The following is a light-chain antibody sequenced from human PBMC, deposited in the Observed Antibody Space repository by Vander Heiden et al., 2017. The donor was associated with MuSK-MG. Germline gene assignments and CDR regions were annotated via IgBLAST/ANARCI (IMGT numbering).Light chain of an antibody. CDR2: DVS. J-gene: IGLJ1*01. Sequence: QSALTQPASVSGSPGQSIPISCTGTNRDVGGYNYVSWYQQHPGKAPKLMIFDVSNRPSGVSDRFSGSKSGNTASLTISGLQAEDEADYYCSSYTSRITYVFGTGTKVTVL. V-gene: IGLV2-14*01. CDR3: SSYTSRITYV. CDR1: NRDVGGYNY.